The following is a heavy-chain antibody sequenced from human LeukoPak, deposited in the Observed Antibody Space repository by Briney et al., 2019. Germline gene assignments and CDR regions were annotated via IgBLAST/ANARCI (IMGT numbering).Heavy chain of an antibody. CDR1: GYTFTSYD. CDR3: ATGTYYDILTGYFPFDY. J-gene: IGHJ4*02. V-gene: IGHV1-24*01. CDR2: FDPEDGET. Sequence: ASVKVSCKASGYTFTSYDINWVRQVTGQGLEWMGGFDPEDGETIYAQKFQGRVTMTEDTSTDTAYMELSSLRSEDTAVYYCATGTYYDILTGYFPFDYWGQGTLVTVSS. D-gene: IGHD3-9*01.